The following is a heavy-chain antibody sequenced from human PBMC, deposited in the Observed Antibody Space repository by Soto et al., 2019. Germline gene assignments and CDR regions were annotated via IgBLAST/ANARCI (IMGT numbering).Heavy chain of an antibody. J-gene: IGHJ6*02. D-gene: IGHD5-18*01. CDR1: GVTFSSYP. Sequence: EVQLLDSGGGLIQPGGSPRLSCAASGVTFSSYPMTWVRRPPGKGLEWVSTISGSGGSTYYADSVKGRFTMSRDNSKSTLYLQMNSLRAEDTAVFYCAKDRRSDKYTYGYLGGSDVWGQGTTVTVSS. CDR2: ISGSGGST. CDR3: AKDRRSDKYTYGYLGGSDV. V-gene: IGHV3-23*01.